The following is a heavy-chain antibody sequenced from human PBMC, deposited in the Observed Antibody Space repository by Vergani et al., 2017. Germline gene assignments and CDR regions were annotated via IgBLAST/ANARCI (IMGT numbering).Heavy chain of an antibody. CDR2: FDPEHGEV. D-gene: IGHD3-22*01. V-gene: IGHV1-24*01. CDR3: AIVTDDYDGSAYYLDY. Sequence: QVQLVQSGSEVRKPGASVKVSCQASGYSLTELTIHWVRQAPGKGLEWMGGFDPEHGEVTFAHHIQGRVTMTEDRSTDTAYMELSSLRPEDTALYYCAIVTDDYDGSAYYLDYWGQGTLVTVSS. J-gene: IGHJ4*02. CDR1: GYSLTELT.